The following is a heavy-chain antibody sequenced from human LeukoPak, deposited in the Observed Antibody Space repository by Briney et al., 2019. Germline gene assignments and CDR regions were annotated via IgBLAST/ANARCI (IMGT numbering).Heavy chain of an antibody. D-gene: IGHD1-14*01. CDR2: IQEDGSAT. V-gene: IGHV3-7*01. J-gene: IGHJ4*02. CDR1: GFTFSSYA. CDR3: ARRKEVQTTVDC. Sequence: GRSLRLSCAASGFTFSSYAMHWVRQAPGKGLEWVANIQEDGSATYYVDSVKGRFTISRDNAKNSLDLQMNSLRAEDTAVYFCARRKEVQTTVDCWGQGTLVTVSS.